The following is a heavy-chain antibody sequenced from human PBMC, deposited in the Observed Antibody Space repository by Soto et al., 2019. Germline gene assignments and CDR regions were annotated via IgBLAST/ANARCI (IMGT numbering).Heavy chain of an antibody. CDR1: GFTFSIYA. Sequence: EVQLLESGGGLVQPGGSLRLSCAAAGFTFSIYAMSWVRQAPGKGLEWVSAISGSGGSTYYADSVKGRFTISRDNFKNTLYLQMNSLRADDTDVYYCAKATRGGAATLIRDYWGQGTLVTVSS. D-gene: IGHD6-13*01. J-gene: IGHJ4*02. CDR2: ISGSGGST. CDR3: AKATRGGAATLIRDY. V-gene: IGHV3-23*01.